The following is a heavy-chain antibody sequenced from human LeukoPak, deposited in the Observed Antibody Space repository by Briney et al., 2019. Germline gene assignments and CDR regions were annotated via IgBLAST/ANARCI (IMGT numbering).Heavy chain of an antibody. D-gene: IGHD6-13*01. Sequence: SQTLSLTCNVSGGSISSSTYYWGWIRQPPGKGLEWIGSMSYSGSTYYNPSLKSRVTISVDTSKTQFSLKLSSVTAADTAVYYCARRSSWYGYYFDHWGQGTLVTVSS. V-gene: IGHV4-39*01. CDR2: MSYSGST. CDR1: GGSISSSTYY. J-gene: IGHJ4*02. CDR3: ARRSSWYGYYFDH.